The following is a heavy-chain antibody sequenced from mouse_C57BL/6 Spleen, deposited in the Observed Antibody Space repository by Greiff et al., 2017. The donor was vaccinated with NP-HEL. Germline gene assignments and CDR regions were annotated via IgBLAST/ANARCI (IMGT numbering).Heavy chain of an antibody. CDR3: ARDQDYYGSSWGCAY. D-gene: IGHD1-1*01. Sequence: EVQLVESGPGMVKPSQSLSLTCTVTGYSITSGYDWHWIRHFPGNKLEWMGYISYSGSTNYNPSLKSRISITHDTSKNHFFLKLNSVTTEDTATYFCARDQDYYGSSWGCAYWGQGTLVTVSA. J-gene: IGHJ3*01. V-gene: IGHV3-1*01. CDR2: ISYSGST. CDR1: GYSITSGYD.